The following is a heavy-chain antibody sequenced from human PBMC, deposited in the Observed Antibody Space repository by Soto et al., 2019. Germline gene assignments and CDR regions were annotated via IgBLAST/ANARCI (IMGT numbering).Heavy chain of an antibody. Sequence: SETLSLTCTVSGGSISSYYWSWIRQPPGKGLEWIGYIYYSGSTNYNPSLKSRVTISVDTSKSQFSLKLSSVTAADTAVYYCARGAEGYSYGYFDYWGQGTLVTVSS. CDR1: GGSISSYY. CDR2: IYYSGST. V-gene: IGHV4-59*01. J-gene: IGHJ4*02. D-gene: IGHD5-18*01. CDR3: ARGAEGYSYGYFDY.